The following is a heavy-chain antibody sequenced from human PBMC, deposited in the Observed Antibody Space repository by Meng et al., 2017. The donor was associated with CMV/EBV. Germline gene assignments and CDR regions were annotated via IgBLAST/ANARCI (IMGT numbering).Heavy chain of an antibody. CDR1: GGSCSGHY. Sequence: VPLHPWGAGLLNPAETLSLTCAVYGGSCSGHYWSWIRQPPGKGLEWIGEINHSGSTNYNPSLKSRVTISVDTSKNQFSLKLSSVTAADTAVYYCASSLTYPDYWGQGTLVTVSS. D-gene: IGHD2-15*01. CDR2: INHSGST. V-gene: IGHV4-34*01. CDR3: ASSLTYPDY. J-gene: IGHJ4*02.